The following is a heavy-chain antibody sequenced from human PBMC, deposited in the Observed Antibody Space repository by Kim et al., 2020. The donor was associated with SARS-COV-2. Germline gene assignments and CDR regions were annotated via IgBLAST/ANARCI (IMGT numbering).Heavy chain of an antibody. Sequence: SETLCLTCTVSGGSISSYYWSWIRQPPGKGLEWIGYFYYSGSTNYNPSLKSRVTISVDTSKNQFSLKLSSVTAADTAVYYCARHYDFWSGSPQSYFDYWGQGTLVTVSS. J-gene: IGHJ4*02. CDR3: ARHYDFWSGSPQSYFDY. CDR1: GGSISSYY. D-gene: IGHD3-3*01. V-gene: IGHV4-59*08. CDR2: FYYSGST.